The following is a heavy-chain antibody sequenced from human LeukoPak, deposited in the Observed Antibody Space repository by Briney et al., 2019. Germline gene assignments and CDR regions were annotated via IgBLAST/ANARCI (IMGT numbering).Heavy chain of an antibody. V-gene: IGHV4-4*09. CDR3: ARHVKNYYPNY. J-gene: IGHJ4*02. D-gene: IGHD1-26*01. CDR2: FYTTGGT. CDR1: AGSIGNYY. Sequence: SETLSLTCSVSAGSIGNYYWSWIRQPPGKGLEWIGYFYTTGGTNYNPSLRSRVTMSLDTSNNQFSLRLTSVTAADTAVYYSARHVKNYYPNYWGQGILVTVSS.